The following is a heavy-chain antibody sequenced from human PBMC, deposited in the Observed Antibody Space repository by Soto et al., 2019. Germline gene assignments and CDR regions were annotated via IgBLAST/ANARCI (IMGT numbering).Heavy chain of an antibody. D-gene: IGHD6-13*01. V-gene: IGHV3-48*02. CDR1: GFTFSSYS. CDR3: VSYSSSWLSPQHL. Sequence: GSLRLSCAASGFTFSSYSMNWVRQAPGKGLEWVSYISSSSSTIYYADSVKGRFTISRDNAKNSLYLQMNSLRDEDTAVYYCVSYSSSWLSPQHLGGRGTLVTVSS. J-gene: IGHJ2*01. CDR2: ISSSSSTI.